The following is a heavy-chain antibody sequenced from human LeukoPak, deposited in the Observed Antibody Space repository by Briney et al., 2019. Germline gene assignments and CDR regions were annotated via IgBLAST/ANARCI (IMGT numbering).Heavy chain of an antibody. D-gene: IGHD6-19*01. Sequence: PSETLSLTCTVSGGSISSYYWSRIRQPPGKGLEWIGYIYYSGSTNYNPSLKSRVTISVDTSNNQFSLKLSSVTAADTAVYYCASTYNSSPSFDYWGQGTLVTVSS. CDR3: ASTYNSSPSFDY. J-gene: IGHJ4*02. CDR2: IYYSGST. CDR1: GGSISSYY. V-gene: IGHV4-59*08.